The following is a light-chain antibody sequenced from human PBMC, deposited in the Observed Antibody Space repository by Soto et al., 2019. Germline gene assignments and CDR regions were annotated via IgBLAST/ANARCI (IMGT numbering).Light chain of an antibody. CDR3: QQYHNSPSA. V-gene: IGKV3-11*01. CDR2: DVS. J-gene: IGKJ1*01. CDR1: QSVTSY. Sequence: IVLTQSAATLSLSAGERATLSCRASQSVTSYLAWYQQKPGQAPRLLIYDVSNRASGIPARFSGSGSETDFNLTISSLETEDFAVYYCQQYHNSPSAFGQGTKVDIK.